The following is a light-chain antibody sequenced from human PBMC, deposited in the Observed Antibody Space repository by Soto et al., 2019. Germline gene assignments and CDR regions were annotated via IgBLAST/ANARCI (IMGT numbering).Light chain of an antibody. CDR1: QYIGAY. CDR3: QQSLTIPLT. V-gene: IGKV1-39*01. CDR2: SAS. Sequence: DIQMTQSPSSLSTSVGDRVTITCRARQYIGAYLNWYQQKQGKATKLLIPSASRLQSGVPSTFSGSGSGTDFSLTISRLQPGDFATYYCQQSLTIPLTFGQGTKVEIK. J-gene: IGKJ1*01.